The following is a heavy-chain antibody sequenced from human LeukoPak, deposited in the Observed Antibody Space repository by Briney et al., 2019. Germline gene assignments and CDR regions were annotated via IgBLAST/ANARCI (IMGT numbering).Heavy chain of an antibody. V-gene: IGHV4-61*08. J-gene: IGHJ4*02. Sequence: PSETLSLTCTVSGGSISSGDYYWSWIRQPPGKGLEWIGYIYYSGSTNYNPSLKSRVTISVDTSKNQFSLKLSSVTAADTAVYYCARDEGGSSSWYWYYWGQGTLVTVSS. CDR3: ARDEGGSSSWYWYY. CDR2: IYYSGST. CDR1: GGSISSGDYY. D-gene: IGHD6-13*01.